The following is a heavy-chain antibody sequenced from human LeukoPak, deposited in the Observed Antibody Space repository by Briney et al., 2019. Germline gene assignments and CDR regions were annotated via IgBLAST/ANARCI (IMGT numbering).Heavy chain of an antibody. CDR1: GFTFSSYA. Sequence: LGGSLRLSCAASGFTFSSYAMSWVRQAPGKGLEWVSVISGSGGSTYYADSVKGRFTVSRDNSKNILYLQMNSLRAEDTAVYYCARSQDGSGSYFYYFYIDVWGKGTTV. D-gene: IGHD3-10*01. V-gene: IGHV3-23*01. CDR2: ISGSGGST. J-gene: IGHJ6*03. CDR3: ARSQDGSGSYFYYFYIDV.